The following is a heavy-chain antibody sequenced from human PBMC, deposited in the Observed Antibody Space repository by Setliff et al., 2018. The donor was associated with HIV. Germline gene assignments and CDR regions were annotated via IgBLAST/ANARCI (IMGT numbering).Heavy chain of an antibody. D-gene: IGHD3-16*02. J-gene: IGHJ4*02. Sequence: ASVKVSCKASGYTFTRYDIHWVRQAPGQRLEWMGRINADNGNTKYSQKFQDRVTITRDTSASTVYMELSSLRSDDTAVYYCARDYNIWGSNRPSHFDYWGQGTLVTVSS. CDR1: GYTFTRYD. CDR3: ARDYNIWGSNRPSHFDY. V-gene: IGHV1-3*01. CDR2: INADNGNT.